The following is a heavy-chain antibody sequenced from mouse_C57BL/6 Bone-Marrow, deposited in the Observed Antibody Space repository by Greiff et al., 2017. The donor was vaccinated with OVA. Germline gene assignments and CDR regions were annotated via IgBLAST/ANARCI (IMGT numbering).Heavy chain of an antibody. J-gene: IGHJ1*03. D-gene: IGHD2-2*01. CDR3: TGYGYYWYFDV. CDR2: IDPENGDT. Sequence: EVQLQQSGAELVRPGASVKLSCTASGFNIKDDYMHWVKQRPEQGLEWIGWIDPENGDTEYASKFQGKATITADTSSNTAYLQRSSLTSEDTAVYYCTGYGYYWYFDVWGTGTTVTVSS. V-gene: IGHV14-4*01. CDR1: GFNIKDDY.